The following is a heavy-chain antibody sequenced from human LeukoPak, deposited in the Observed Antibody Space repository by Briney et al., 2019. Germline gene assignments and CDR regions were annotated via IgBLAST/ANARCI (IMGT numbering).Heavy chain of an antibody. V-gene: IGHV1-2*02. CDR2: INPNSGGT. CDR3: ARVISISWDWDAFDI. CDR1: GYTFTSYG. D-gene: IGHD6-6*01. J-gene: IGHJ3*02. Sequence: GASVKVSCKASGYTFTSYGISWVRQAPGQGLEWMGWINPNSGGTNYAQKFQGRVTMTRDTSISTAYMELSRLRSDDTAVYYCARVISISWDWDAFDIWGQGTMVTVSS.